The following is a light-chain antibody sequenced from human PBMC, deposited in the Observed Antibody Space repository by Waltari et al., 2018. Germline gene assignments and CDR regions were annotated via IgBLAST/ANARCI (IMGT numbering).Light chain of an antibody. V-gene: IGKV1-5*03. CDR1: QSVSSW. J-gene: IGKJ1*01. Sequence: DIQMTQFPSTLSASVGDRVTITCRASQSVSSWLAWYQQKPGKAPKLLIYKASTLEGGVPSRFSGSGSGTEFTLTISSLQPHDFATYYCQQYNTYSTFGQGTKVDIK. CDR3: QQYNTYST. CDR2: KAS.